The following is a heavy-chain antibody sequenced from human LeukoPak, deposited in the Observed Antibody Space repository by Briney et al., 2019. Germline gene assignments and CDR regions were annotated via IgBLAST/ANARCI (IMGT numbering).Heavy chain of an antibody. J-gene: IGHJ1*01. CDR1: GFTFSSYA. CDR3: AKDLYGSGSYYNTRGYFQH. V-gene: IGHV3-23*01. Sequence: GGSLRLSCAASGFTFSSYAMSWVRQAPGKGLESVSAISGSGGSTYYADSVKGRFTISRDNSKNTLYLQMNSLRAEDTAVYYCAKDLYGSGSYYNTRGYFQHWGQGTLVTVSS. CDR2: ISGSGGST. D-gene: IGHD3-10*01.